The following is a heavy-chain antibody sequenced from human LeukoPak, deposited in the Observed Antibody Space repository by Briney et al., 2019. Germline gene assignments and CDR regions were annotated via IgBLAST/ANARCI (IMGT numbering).Heavy chain of an antibody. D-gene: IGHD3-3*01. Sequence: SQTLSLTCAISGDSVSSNSAAWNWIRQSPSGGLEWLGRTYYRSKWNNDYAVSMKSRISINADTSKNQFSLQLNSVTPEDTAVYYCVRDGEEGLEYYDYWGQGTLVTVSS. CDR1: GDSVSSNSAA. V-gene: IGHV6-1*01. CDR3: VRDGEEGLEYYDY. J-gene: IGHJ4*02. CDR2: TYYRSKWNN.